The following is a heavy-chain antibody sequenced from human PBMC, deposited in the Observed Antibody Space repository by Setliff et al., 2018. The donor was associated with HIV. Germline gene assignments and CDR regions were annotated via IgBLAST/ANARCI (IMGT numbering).Heavy chain of an antibody. D-gene: IGHD2-15*01. CDR3: ARLAGYCSGATCHGGVDV. CDR1: GYDFSRFW. CDR2: IYPGASEA. J-gene: IGHJ6*04. V-gene: IGHV5-51*01. Sequence: GESLKISCKASGYDFSRFWVAWVRQMPGKGLEYMGIIYPGASEARYSPSFQGQVTISADKSIRTAYLQWSSLKASDTAMYYCARLAGYCSGATCHGGVDVWGKGTTVTVSS.